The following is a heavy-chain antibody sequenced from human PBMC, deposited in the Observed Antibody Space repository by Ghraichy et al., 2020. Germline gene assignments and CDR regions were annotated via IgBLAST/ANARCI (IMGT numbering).Heavy chain of an antibody. V-gene: IGHV4-30-2*01. J-gene: IGHJ3*02. CDR2: IYQTGST. D-gene: IGHD5-18*01. Sequence: SLNISCAVSGGSISSGGYSWNWIRQPPGKGLEWIGYIYQTGSTYYNPSLKSRVTILVDRSKNQFSLKVSSVTAADTAVYYCARGPPAIGAFDIWGQGTMVTVSS. CDR3: ARGPPAIGAFDI. CDR1: GGSISSGGYS.